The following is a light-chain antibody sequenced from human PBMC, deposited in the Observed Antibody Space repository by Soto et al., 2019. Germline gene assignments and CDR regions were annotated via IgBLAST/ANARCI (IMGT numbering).Light chain of an antibody. Sequence: AIRMTQSPSSLSASTGDRVTITCRASQGISSYLAWYQQKPGKDPKLLIYAASTLQSGVPSRFSGSRSDTDFTLNIRCMQAEDYATYYGQPYYSYPRTFGEGTKVEIK. CDR3: QPYYSYPRT. CDR2: AAS. V-gene: IGKV1-8*01. J-gene: IGKJ1*01. CDR1: QGISSY.